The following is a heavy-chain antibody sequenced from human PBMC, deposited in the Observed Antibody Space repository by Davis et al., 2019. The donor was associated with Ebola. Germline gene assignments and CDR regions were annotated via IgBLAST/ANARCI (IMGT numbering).Heavy chain of an antibody. D-gene: IGHD4-23*01. J-gene: IGHJ2*01. Sequence: MPSETLSLTCTVSGYSISSDYFWGWIRQPPGKGLEWIGSIYHSGSTYYNPSLKSRVTISVDTSKNQFSLKLNSVTAADTAVYYCARRVTTVVIDYWYFDLWGRGTLVTVSS. CDR3: ARRVTTVVIDYWYFDL. CDR2: IYHSGST. V-gene: IGHV4-38-2*02. CDR1: GYSISSDYF.